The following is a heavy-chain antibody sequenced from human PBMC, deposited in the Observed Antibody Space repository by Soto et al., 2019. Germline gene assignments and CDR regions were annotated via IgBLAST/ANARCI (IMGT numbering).Heavy chain of an antibody. CDR1: GGSISSGGYY. J-gene: IGHJ4*02. V-gene: IGHV4-31*03. CDR3: ARGSSIAARLGDGY. Sequence: QVQLQESGPGLVKPSQTLSLTCTVSGGSISSGGYYWSWIRQHPGKGLEWIGYIYYSGSTYYNPSLKSRVTIAVDTSKNQFSLKLSSVTAADTAVYYCARGSSIAARLGDGYWGQGTLVTVSS. CDR2: IYYSGST. D-gene: IGHD6-6*01.